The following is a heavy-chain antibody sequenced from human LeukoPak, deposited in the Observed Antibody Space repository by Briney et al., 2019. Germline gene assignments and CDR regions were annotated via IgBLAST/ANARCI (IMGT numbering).Heavy chain of an antibody. V-gene: IGHV3-48*03. CDR1: GFTFSSYE. J-gene: IGHJ4*02. Sequence: QAGGSLRLSCAASGFTFSSYEMNWVRQAPGKGLEWVSYISSSGSTIYYADSVKGRFTISRDNAKTSLYLQMNSLRAEDTAVYYCARGFRDFWSGFDYWGQGTLDTVSS. CDR2: ISSSGSTI. CDR3: ARGFRDFWSGFDY. D-gene: IGHD3-3*01.